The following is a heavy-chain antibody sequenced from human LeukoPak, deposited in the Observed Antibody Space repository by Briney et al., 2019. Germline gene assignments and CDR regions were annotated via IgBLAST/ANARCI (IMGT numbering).Heavy chain of an antibody. D-gene: IGHD3-10*01. J-gene: IGHJ3*02. CDR2: IIPIFGTA. V-gene: IGHV1-69*13. Sequence: ASVKVSCKASGGTFSSYAISWVRQAPGQGLEWMGGIIPIFGTANYAQKFQGRVTITADESTSTAYMELSSLRSEDTAVYYCARRIAYYYGSGSYPAFDIWGQGTMVTVSS. CDR3: ARRIAYYYGSGSYPAFDI. CDR1: GGTFSSYA.